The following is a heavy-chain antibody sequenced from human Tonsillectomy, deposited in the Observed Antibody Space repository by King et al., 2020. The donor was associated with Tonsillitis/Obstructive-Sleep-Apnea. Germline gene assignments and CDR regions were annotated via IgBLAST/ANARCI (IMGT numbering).Heavy chain of an antibody. CDR1: GGSISSSSYY. J-gene: IGHJ4*02. CDR3: ACMDYDFWSGFGDY. D-gene: IGHD3-3*01. Sequence: QLQESGPGLVKPSETLSLTCTVSGGSISSSSYYWGWIRQPPGKGLDWIGSIYYSGSTYYNPSLKSRVTISVDTSKNQFSLTLSSVTAADTAVYYCACMDYDFWSGFGDYWGQGTLVTVSS. V-gene: IGHV4-39*01. CDR2: IYYSGST.